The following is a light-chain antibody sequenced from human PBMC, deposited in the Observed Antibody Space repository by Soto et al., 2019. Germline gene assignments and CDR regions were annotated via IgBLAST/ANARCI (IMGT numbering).Light chain of an antibody. CDR1: QSILYSSNNENC. CDR2: WAS. V-gene: IGKV4-1*01. CDR3: QQYYSTPWT. Sequence: DIVMTQSPDSLAVSLGERATINCKSSQSILYSSNNENCLAWYQQKPGQPPKLLIYWASTRESGVPDRFSGSGSGTDFTLTINSLQAEDVAVYYCQQYYSTPWTFGQGTKVE. J-gene: IGKJ1*01.